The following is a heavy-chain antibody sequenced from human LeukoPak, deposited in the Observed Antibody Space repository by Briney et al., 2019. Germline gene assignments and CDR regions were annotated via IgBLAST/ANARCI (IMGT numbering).Heavy chain of an antibody. CDR1: GFTFSTYT. J-gene: IGHJ4*02. CDR2: ISGSSTYI. D-gene: IGHD3-16*01. Sequence: PGGSLRLSCAASGFTFSTYTMNWVRQASGKGLEWVASISGSSTYIYYADSVKGRLSISRDNAKNSLYLQVNSLRAEDTAVYYCATPSESGGLGYWGQGTLVTVSS. CDR3: ATPSESGGLGY. V-gene: IGHV3-21*01.